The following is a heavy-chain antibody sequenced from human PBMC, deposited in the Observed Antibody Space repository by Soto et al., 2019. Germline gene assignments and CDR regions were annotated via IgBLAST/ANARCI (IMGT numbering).Heavy chain of an antibody. CDR2: VKQDGGEK. V-gene: IGHV3-7*01. D-gene: IGHD3-22*01. Sequence: GGSLRLSCTASGFTFNRYWMSWVRQAPGKGLEWVANVKQDGGEKYYVDSVKGRFIISRGNAKNSLYLQMNSLRAEDTAVYYCAQGGYYYDSSGYRDYWGQGTLVTVSS. CDR1: GFTFNRYW. CDR3: AQGGYYYDSSGYRDY. J-gene: IGHJ4*02.